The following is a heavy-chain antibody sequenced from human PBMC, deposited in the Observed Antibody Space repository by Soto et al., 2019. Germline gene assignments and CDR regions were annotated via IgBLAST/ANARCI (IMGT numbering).Heavy chain of an antibody. CDR1: GYTFTSYD. CDR3: ASSGYSGYGTYYYYGMDV. J-gene: IGHJ6*02. CDR2: MNPNSGNT. D-gene: IGHD5-12*01. Sequence: ASVKVSCKASGYTFTSYDINWVRQATGQGLEWMGWMNPNSGNTGYAQKFQGRVTMTRNTSISTAYMELGSLRSEDTAVYYCASSGYSGYGTYYYYGMDVWGQGTTVTVSS. V-gene: IGHV1-8*01.